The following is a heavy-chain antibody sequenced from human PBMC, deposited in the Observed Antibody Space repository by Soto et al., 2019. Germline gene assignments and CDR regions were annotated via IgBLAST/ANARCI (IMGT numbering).Heavy chain of an antibody. D-gene: IGHD1-26*01. J-gene: IGHJ5*02. CDR1: GGSISSYY. CDR3: ARAHNSGGYVWFDP. CDR2: IYYSGST. V-gene: IGHV4-59*01. Sequence: SETLSLTCTVSGGSISSYYWSWIRQPPGKGLEWIGYIYYSGSTNYNPSLKSRVTISVDTSKNQFSLKLSSVTAADTAVYYCARAHNSGGYVWFDPWGQGTLVTVSS.